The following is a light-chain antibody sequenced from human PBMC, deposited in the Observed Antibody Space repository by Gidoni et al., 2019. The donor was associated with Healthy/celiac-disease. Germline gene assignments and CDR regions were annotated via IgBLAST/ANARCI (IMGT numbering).Light chain of an antibody. CDR1: RSLVYSDENNY. CDR3: MQCTHLPLMYT. CDR2: KAS. V-gene: IGKV2-30*01. J-gene: IGKJ2*01. Sequence: DVVMTQSPLSLPLPLGPPASISSRSSRSLVYSDENNYLNWFQQRPGQSPRRLIYKASNRDSGVPERFSGSGSGTDFTLKISRVEAEDVGVYYCMQCTHLPLMYTFGQGTKLEIK.